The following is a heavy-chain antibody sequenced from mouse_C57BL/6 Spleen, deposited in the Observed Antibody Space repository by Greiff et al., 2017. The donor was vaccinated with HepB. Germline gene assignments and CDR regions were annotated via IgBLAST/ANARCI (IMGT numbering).Heavy chain of an antibody. D-gene: IGHD1-1*01. Sequence: VQVVESGAELMKPGASVKLSCKATGYTFTGYLIEWVKQRPGHGLEWIGEILPGSGSTNYNEKFKGKATFTADTSSNAAYMQLSSLTTEDSAIYYCARLATVVATGFDYWGQGTTLTVTS. J-gene: IGHJ2*01. CDR1: GYTFTGYL. CDR3: ARLATVVATGFDY. CDR2: ILPGSGST. V-gene: IGHV1-9*01.